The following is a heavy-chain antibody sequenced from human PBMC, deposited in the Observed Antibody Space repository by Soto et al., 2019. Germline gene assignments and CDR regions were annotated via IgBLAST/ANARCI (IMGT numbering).Heavy chain of an antibody. CDR1: RFTFSSYS. Sequence: GGSLRLSCAASRFTFSSYSMNWVRQAPGKGLEWVSSIDSDSSYINYADSVRGRFTISRDNAKKSLFLQMNSLRVEDTAVYYCARDLTITSNNWFDPWGQGTLVTVSS. D-gene: IGHD1-1*01. CDR3: ARDLTITSNNWFDP. V-gene: IGHV3-21*01. CDR2: IDSDSSYI. J-gene: IGHJ5*02.